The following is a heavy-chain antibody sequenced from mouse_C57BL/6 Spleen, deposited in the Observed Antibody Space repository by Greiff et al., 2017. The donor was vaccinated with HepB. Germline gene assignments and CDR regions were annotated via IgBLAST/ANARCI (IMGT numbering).Heavy chain of an antibody. Sequence: VQLQQSGAELVRPGTSVKVSCKASGYAFTNYLIEWVKQRPGQGLEWIGVINPGSGGTNYNEKFKGTATLTADKSSSPAYMQLSSLTSEDSAVYFCAANNFDYWGQGTTLTVSA. V-gene: IGHV1-54*01. CDR3: AANNFDY. J-gene: IGHJ2*01. D-gene: IGHD4-1*01. CDR2: INPGSGGT. CDR1: GYAFTNYL.